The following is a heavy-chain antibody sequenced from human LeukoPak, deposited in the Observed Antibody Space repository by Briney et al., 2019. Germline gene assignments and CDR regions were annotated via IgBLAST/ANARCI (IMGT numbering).Heavy chain of an antibody. D-gene: IGHD3-22*01. CDR1: GGSISSRTNY. J-gene: IGHJ5*02. CDR3: ARQGRNYDSSKDGFDP. CDR2: IYYSGST. V-gene: IGHV4-39*01. Sequence: SETLSLTCTVSGGSISSRTNYWGWVRQPPGKGLEWIGSIYYSGSTYYNPSLKSRVTISVDTSKNQFSLKLSSVTAADTAVYYCARQGRNYDSSKDGFDPWGQGTLVTVSS.